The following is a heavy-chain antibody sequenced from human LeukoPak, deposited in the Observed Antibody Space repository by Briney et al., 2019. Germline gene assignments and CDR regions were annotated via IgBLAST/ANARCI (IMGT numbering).Heavy chain of an antibody. D-gene: IGHD2-15*01. CDR1: GGTFSSYA. Sequence: SVKVSCKASGGTFSSYAISWVRQAPGQGLEWMGRIIPILGIANYAQKFQGRVTITADKSTSTAYMELSSLRSEDTAVYYCARDYPDIVVVVAATHSWFDPWGQGTLVTVSS. V-gene: IGHV1-69*04. CDR3: ARDYPDIVVVVAATHSWFDP. CDR2: IIPILGIA. J-gene: IGHJ5*02.